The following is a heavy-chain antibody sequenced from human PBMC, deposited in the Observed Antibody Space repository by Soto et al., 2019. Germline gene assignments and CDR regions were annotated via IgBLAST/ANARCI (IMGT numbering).Heavy chain of an antibody. V-gene: IGHV5-10-1*01. D-gene: IGHD3-10*01. Sequence: LKISCKGSGYSFTSYWISWVRQMPGKGLEWMGRIDPSDSYTNYSPSFQGHVTISADKSISTAYLQWSSLKASDTAMYYCARDYYGSGSYYNGDYWGQGTLVTVSS. CDR2: IDPSDSYT. CDR1: GYSFTSYW. J-gene: IGHJ4*02. CDR3: ARDYYGSGSYYNGDY.